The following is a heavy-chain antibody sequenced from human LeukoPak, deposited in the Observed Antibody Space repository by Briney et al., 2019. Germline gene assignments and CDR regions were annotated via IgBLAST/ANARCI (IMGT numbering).Heavy chain of an antibody. D-gene: IGHD1-1*01. Sequence: ASVKVSCKASGYTFTDFYMHWVRQAPGQGLEWMGWINPNSGGTKYAQKFQGRVTMTRDMSTSTAYMELSSLGSEDTAVYYCAAFIDWNGYFDYWGQGTLVTVSS. CDR1: GYTFTDFY. J-gene: IGHJ4*02. CDR3: AAFIDWNGYFDY. CDR2: INPNSGGT. V-gene: IGHV1-2*02.